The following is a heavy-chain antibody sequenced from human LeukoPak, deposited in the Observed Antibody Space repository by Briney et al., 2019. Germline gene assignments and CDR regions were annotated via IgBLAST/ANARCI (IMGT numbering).Heavy chain of an antibody. V-gene: IGHV3-30*18. D-gene: IGHD3-10*01. CDR1: GFTFSTYG. CDR3: AKGRSGSYYYGVDV. Sequence: GGSPRLSCAASGFTFSTYGMHWVRQAPGKGLKWVAVISYDGSNQYYADSVKGRFTISRDNSKNTLYLQMNSLRGEDTAVYYCAKGRSGSYYYGVDVWGQGTTVTVSS. J-gene: IGHJ6*02. CDR2: ISYDGSNQ.